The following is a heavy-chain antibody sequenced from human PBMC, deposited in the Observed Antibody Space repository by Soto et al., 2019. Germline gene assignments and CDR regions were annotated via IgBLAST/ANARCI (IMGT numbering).Heavy chain of an antibody. CDR3: ATSFCSGGSCVGGR. V-gene: IGHV1-8*01. CDR1: GYTFYSYD. CDR2: MSPNSGNT. D-gene: IGHD2-15*01. Sequence: QVQLVQSGAEVKKPGASVKVSCKAYGYTFYSYDINWVRQSTGQGLEWLGWMSPNSGNTGYAQKFQGRVTLTRDTSIRTAYMELSSLRYADTAVYYCATSFCSGGSCVGGRWGPGTVVTVSS. J-gene: IGHJ4*02.